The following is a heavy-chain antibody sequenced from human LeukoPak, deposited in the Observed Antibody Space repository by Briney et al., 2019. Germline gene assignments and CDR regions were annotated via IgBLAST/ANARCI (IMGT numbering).Heavy chain of an antibody. J-gene: IGHJ6*03. CDR3: ARRGSLYCSGGSCLYYYYYMDV. CDR2: IYLSGNT. CDR1: GASISSNNDY. Sequence: PSETLSLTCTVSGASISSNNDYWGWIRQPPGKGLEWIGSIYLSGNTYYNPSLKSRVTISVDTSKNQFSLKLSSVTAADTAVYYCARRGSLYCSGGSCLYYYYYMDVWGKGTTVTISS. V-gene: IGHV4-39*07. D-gene: IGHD2-15*01.